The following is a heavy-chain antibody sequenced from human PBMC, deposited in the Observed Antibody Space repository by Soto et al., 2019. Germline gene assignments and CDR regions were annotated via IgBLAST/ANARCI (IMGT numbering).Heavy chain of an antibody. V-gene: IGHV3-11*01. J-gene: IGHJ6*02. CDR2: ISSSGSTI. Sequence: PGGSLRLSCAASGFTFSDYYMSWIRQAPGKGLEWVSYISSSGSTIYYADSVKGRFTISRDNAKNSLYLQMNSLRAEDTAVYYCARDRRAMVLYYYYGMDVWGQGTTVTVSS. CDR3: ARDRRAMVLYYYYGMDV. D-gene: IGHD5-18*01. CDR1: GFTFSDYY.